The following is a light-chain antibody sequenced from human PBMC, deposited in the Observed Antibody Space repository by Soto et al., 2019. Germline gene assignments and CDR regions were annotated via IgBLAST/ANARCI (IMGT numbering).Light chain of an antibody. CDR2: SKN. J-gene: IGLJ2*01. CDR3: AAWDDSLSGVV. V-gene: IGLV1-47*02. Sequence: QSVLTQPPSASGTPGQRVTISCSGSSSNIGSNYVYWYQQFPGTAPKLLIYSKNQRPSGVPDRFSGSKSGTSASLAISGLRSADEADYYCAAWDDSLSGVVFGGGTKLTVL. CDR1: SSNIGSNY.